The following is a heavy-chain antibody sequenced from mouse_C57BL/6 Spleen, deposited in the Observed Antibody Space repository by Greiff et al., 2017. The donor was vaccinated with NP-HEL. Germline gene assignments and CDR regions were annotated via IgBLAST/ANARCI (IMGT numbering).Heavy chain of an antibody. CDR2: INPSSGYT. V-gene: IGHV1-7*01. J-gene: IGHJ4*01. D-gene: IGHD1-1*01. CDR3: ARDYYGSSDAMDY. CDR1: GYTFTSYW. Sequence: QVQLKESGAELAKPGASVKLSCKASGYTFTSYWMHWVKQRPGQGLEWIGYINPSSGYTKYNQKFKDKATLTADKSSSTAYMQLSSLTYEDSAVYYCARDYYGSSDAMDYWGQGTSVTVSS.